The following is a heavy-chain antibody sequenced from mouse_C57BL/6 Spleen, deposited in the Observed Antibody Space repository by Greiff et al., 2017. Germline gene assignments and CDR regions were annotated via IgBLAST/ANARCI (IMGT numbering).Heavy chain of an antibody. CDR1: GFTFSSYA. CDR2: ISDGGSYT. J-gene: IGHJ2*01. Sequence: DVHLVESGGGLVKPGGSLKLSCAASGFTFSSYAMSWVRQTPEKRLEWVATISDGGSYTYYPDNVKGRFTISRDNAKNNLYLQMSHLKSEDTAMYYCAREEGGHYFDYWGQGTTLTVSS. V-gene: IGHV5-4*01. CDR3: AREEGGHYFDY.